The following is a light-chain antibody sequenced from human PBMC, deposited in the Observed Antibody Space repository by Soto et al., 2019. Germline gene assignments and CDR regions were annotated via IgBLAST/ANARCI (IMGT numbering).Light chain of an antibody. CDR1: SSDVGTYNL. CDR3: CSYAGSSYV. Sequence: QSALTQPASVSGSPGQSITISCTGSSSDVGTYNLVSWYQQHPGEAPKLMIYEVTKRPSGVSYRFSGSKSGNTASLTISGFQAEDEADYYCCSYAGSSYVFGSGT. V-gene: IGLV2-23*02. J-gene: IGLJ1*01. CDR2: EVT.